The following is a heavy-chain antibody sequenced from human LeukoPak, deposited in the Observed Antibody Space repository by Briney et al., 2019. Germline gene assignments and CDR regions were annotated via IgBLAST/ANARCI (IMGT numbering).Heavy chain of an antibody. D-gene: IGHD6-19*01. V-gene: IGHV3-74*01. J-gene: IGHJ2*01. CDR1: RFTFSSYW. CDR2: INPDGSVT. CDR3: VRDSPSGFFDL. Sequence: PGGSLRLSCAASRFTFSSYWMHWVRQAPGKGLVWVSPINPDGSVTTYADSVKGRFTISRDNAKNTLYLQMNSLRVEDTAVYYCVRDSPSGFFDLWGRGTLVTVSS.